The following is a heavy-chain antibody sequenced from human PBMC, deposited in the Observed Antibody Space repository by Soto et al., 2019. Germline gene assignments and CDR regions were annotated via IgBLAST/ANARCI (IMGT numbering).Heavy chain of an antibody. Sequence: TXSLTCTVSGGSISSGGYYWSWIRQPPGKGLEWIGYIYYSGSTYYNPSLKSRVTISVDTSKNQFSLKLSSVTAADTAVYYCASVSGYDFSIDYWGQGPLGTVSS. CDR2: IYYSGST. CDR3: ASVSGYDFSIDY. J-gene: IGHJ4*02. V-gene: IGHV4-30-4*01. D-gene: IGHD5-12*01. CDR1: GGSISSGGYY.